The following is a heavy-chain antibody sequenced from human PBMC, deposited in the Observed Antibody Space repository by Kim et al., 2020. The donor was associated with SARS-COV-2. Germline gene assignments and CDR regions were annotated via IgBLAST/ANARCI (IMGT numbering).Heavy chain of an antibody. Sequence: SETLSLTCAVYGGSFSGYYWSWIRQPPGKGLEWIGEINHSGSTNYNPSLKSRVTISVDTSKNQFSLKLSSVTAADTAVYYCARFYAGYGSGKLRKIDYWGQGTLVTVSS. J-gene: IGHJ4*02. D-gene: IGHD3-10*01. V-gene: IGHV4-34*01. CDR2: INHSGST. CDR3: ARFYAGYGSGKLRKIDY. CDR1: GGSFSGYY.